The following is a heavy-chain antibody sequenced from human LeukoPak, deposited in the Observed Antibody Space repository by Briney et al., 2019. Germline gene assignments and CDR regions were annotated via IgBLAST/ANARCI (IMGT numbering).Heavy chain of an antibody. Sequence: GESLKISCKGSGYSFTSYWIVWVRQMPGKGLEWMGIIYPGDSDTRYSPSFQGQVTISADTSITTAYLQWSSLKATDTAMYYCARHLVGTGYSSSWYFDTWGQGTLVTVSS. CDR1: GYSFTSYW. V-gene: IGHV5-51*01. CDR2: IYPGDSDT. D-gene: IGHD6-13*01. CDR3: ARHLVGTGYSSSWYFDT. J-gene: IGHJ4*02.